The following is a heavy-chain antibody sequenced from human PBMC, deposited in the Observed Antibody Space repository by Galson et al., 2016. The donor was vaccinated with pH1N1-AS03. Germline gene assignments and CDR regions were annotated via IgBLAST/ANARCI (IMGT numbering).Heavy chain of an antibody. J-gene: IGHJ6*03. CDR2: ILPIFGST. CDR3: ARDRDTTMITLDYYYYYMDV. D-gene: IGHD5-18*01. Sequence: SVKVSCKVSGGPFSSYGINWVRQAPGQGLEWMGRILPIFGSTNYAQRFQGRVTVTADTSTGTAYLDLSSLRSEDTAVYYCARDRDTTMITLDYYYYYMDVWGKGTTVTVSS. CDR1: GGPFSSYG. V-gene: IGHV1-69*06.